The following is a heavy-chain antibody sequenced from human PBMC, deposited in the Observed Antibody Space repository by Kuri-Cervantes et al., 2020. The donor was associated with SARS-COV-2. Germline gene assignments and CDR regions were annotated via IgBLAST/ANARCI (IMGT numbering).Heavy chain of an antibody. Sequence: GGSLRLSCAASGFTFSSYWMSWVRQAPGKGLEWVANIKQDGSEKYYVDSVKGRFTISRDNAKNSLYLQMNSLRAEDTALYYCARVEVGAHVGVFDIWGQGTMVTVSS. J-gene: IGHJ3*02. CDR3: ARVEVGAHVGVFDI. CDR2: IKQDGSEK. D-gene: IGHD1-26*01. V-gene: IGHV3-7*03. CDR1: GFTFSSYW.